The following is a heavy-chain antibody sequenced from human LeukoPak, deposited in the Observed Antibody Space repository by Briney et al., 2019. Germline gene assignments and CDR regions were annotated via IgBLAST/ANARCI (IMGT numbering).Heavy chain of an antibody. Sequence: PGGSLRLSCAASGFTFSSYAMHWVRQAPGKGLEWVAVISYDGSNKYYADSVKGRFTISRDNSKNTLYLQMNSLRAEVTAVYYCARGSSGWYLYYFDYWGQGTLVTVSS. D-gene: IGHD6-19*01. CDR3: ARGSSGWYLYYFDY. V-gene: IGHV3-30*04. CDR2: ISYDGSNK. CDR1: GFTFSSYA. J-gene: IGHJ4*02.